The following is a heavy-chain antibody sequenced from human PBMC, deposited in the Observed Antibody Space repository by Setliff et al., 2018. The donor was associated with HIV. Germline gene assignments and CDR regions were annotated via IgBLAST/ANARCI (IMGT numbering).Heavy chain of an antibody. D-gene: IGHD7-27*01. CDR2: IKQDGSEK. CDR1: GFTFSDYW. Sequence: GGSLRLSCAASGFTFSDYWMTWVRQAPGKGLEWVANIKQDGSEKYCVDSVKGRFTISRDNAKNSLYLQMNSLRAEDAAVYYCATDLHWAFDYWGQGSLVTVSS. CDR3: ATDLHWAFDY. J-gene: IGHJ4*02. V-gene: IGHV3-7*01.